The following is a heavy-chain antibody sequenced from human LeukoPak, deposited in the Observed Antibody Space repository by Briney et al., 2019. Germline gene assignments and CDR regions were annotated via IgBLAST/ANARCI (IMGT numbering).Heavy chain of an antibody. Sequence: ASVKVSCKASGYTFTSYGISWVRQAPGQGLEGMGWISAYNGKTNYAQKLQGRVAKPTHTSPSTAYIELSSLRADDAPVCYGLRGYYYDSSGYSDAFDIWGQGTMVTVSS. CDR2: ISAYNGKT. J-gene: IGHJ3*02. CDR3: LRGYYYDSSGYSDAFDI. CDR1: GYTFTSYG. D-gene: IGHD3-22*01. V-gene: IGHV1-18*01.